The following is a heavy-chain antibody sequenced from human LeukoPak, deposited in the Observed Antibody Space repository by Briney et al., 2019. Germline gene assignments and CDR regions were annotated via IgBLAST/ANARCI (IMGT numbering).Heavy chain of an antibody. J-gene: IGHJ6*03. Sequence: GGSLRLSCAASGFTFSSYSMNWVRQAPGKGLEWVAVISYDGSNKYYADSVKGRFTISRDNSKNTLYLQMNSLRAEDTAVYYCARDGGPPNLWLRTGDYYYYMDVWGKGTTVTVSS. D-gene: IGHD3-10*01. V-gene: IGHV3-30*03. CDR1: GFTFSSYS. CDR2: ISYDGSNK. CDR3: ARDGGPPNLWLRTGDYYYYMDV.